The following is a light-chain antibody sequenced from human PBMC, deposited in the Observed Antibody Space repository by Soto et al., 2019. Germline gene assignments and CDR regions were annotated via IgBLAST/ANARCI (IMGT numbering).Light chain of an antibody. CDR3: QQYISSPLT. V-gene: IGKV3-20*01. Sequence: EIVLTQSPGTLSLSPGERATLSCRASQSVSNNYLAWYQQKPGQAPRLVIYGASNRATGIPDRFSASGSGTDFTLTISRLEPEDFAVYYCQQYISSPLTFGQGPRWIS. J-gene: IGKJ1*01. CDR2: GAS. CDR1: QSVSNNY.